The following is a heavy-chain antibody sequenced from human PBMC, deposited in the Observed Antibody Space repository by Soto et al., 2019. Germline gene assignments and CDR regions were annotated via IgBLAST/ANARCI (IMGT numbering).Heavy chain of an antibody. CDR2: ISRDGGTK. CDR3: TGEVASGY. V-gene: IGHV3-30*03. J-gene: IGHJ4*02. CDR1: GFIVSSYG. Sequence: QVQLVESGGGVVQPARSLRLSCAASGFIVSSYGMHWVRQAPGKGLEWVAVISRDGGTKYYADSVKGRFAISKDNSRNTLFLEMNSLRGDDMAVYYCTGEVASGYWGQGTLVTVSS. D-gene: IGHD2-8*02.